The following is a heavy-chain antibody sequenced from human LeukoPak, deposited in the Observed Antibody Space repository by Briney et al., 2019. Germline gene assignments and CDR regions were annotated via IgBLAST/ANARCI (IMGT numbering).Heavy chain of an antibody. V-gene: IGHV6-1*01. CDR3: ARGQLWWFGEFFPFDY. CDR1: GDSVSSNSVA. D-gene: IGHD3-10*01. Sequence: SQTLSLTCAISGDSVSSNSVAWNWIRQSPSRGLEWLGRTYYRSKRYNDYAVSVKSRITINPDTSKNQFSLQLNSVTPEDTAVYYCARGQLWWFGEFFPFDYWGQGTLVTVSS. CDR2: TYYRSKRYN. J-gene: IGHJ4*02.